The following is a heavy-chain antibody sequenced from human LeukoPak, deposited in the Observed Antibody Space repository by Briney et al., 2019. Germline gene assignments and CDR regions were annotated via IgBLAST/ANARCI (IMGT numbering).Heavy chain of an antibody. D-gene: IGHD1-26*01. V-gene: IGHV3-66*01. J-gene: IGHJ6*02. Sequence: GGSLRLSCAASGFTVSSNYMSWVRQAPGKGLEWVSVIYSGGSTHYADSVKGRFTISRDNSKNTLYLQMNSLRAEDTAVYYCARDRSGSYYYYYGMDVWGQGTTVTVSS. CDR3: ARDRSGSYYYYYGMDV. CDR2: IYSGGST. CDR1: GFTVSSNY.